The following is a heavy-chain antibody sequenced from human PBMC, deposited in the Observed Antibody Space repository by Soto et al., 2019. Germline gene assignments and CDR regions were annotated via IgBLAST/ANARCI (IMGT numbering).Heavy chain of an antibody. CDR2: ISSSGSTI. Sequence: QVQLVESGGGLVKPGGSLRLSCAASGFTFSDYYMSWIRQAPGKGLEWVSYISSSGSTIYYADSVKGRFTISRDNAKNSLYLQVNSLRAEDTAVYYCARQRVKYQLLAYDAFDIWGQGTMVTVSS. D-gene: IGHD2-2*01. CDR3: ARQRVKYQLLAYDAFDI. CDR1: GFTFSDYY. V-gene: IGHV3-11*01. J-gene: IGHJ3*02.